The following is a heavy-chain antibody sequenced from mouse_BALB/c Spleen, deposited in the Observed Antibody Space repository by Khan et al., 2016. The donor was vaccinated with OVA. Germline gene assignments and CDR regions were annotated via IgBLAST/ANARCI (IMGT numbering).Heavy chain of an antibody. D-gene: IGHD1-1*01. CDR2: ISGDSNTT. CDR1: GFTFNSYG. CDR3: TQSYYDGCYFDY. V-gene: IGHV5-17*02. J-gene: IGHJ2*01. Sequence: EVELVESGGGLVQPGGSRKLSCAASGFTFNSYGMHWVRQAPEKGLEWVAYISGDSNTTYYTDTVKGRFTISSDYSKNTLILQMPSLSSENTAKYYCTQSYYDGCYFDYWGPGTTLTVS.